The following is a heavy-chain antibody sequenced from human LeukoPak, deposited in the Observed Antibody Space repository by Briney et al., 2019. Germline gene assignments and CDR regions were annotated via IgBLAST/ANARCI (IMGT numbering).Heavy chain of an antibody. V-gene: IGHV3-7*01. CDR2: IKQDGSEK. Sequence: GGSLRLSCAASGFTFSSYWMTWVRQAPGKGLEWVANIKQDGSEKYYVDSVKGRFTISRDNAKNSLSLHMNSLRAEDTAVYYCARDRGECTNGVCYYHDSDYWGQGTLVTVSS. CDR1: GFTFSSYW. CDR3: ARDRGECTNGVCYYHDSDY. J-gene: IGHJ4*02. D-gene: IGHD2-8*01.